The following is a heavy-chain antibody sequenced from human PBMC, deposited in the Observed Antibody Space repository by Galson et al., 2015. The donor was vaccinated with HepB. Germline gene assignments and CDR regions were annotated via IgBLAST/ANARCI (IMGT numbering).Heavy chain of an antibody. CDR3: ARDHSPYYDFWSGRPSPLWY. CDR1: GYTFTGYY. CDR2: INPNSGGT. Sequence: SGYTFTGYYMHWVRQAPGQGLEWMGWINPNSGGTNYAQKFQGWVTMTRDTSISTAYMELSRLRSDDTAVYYCARDHSPYYDFWSGRPSPLWYWGQGTLVTVSS. J-gene: IGHJ4*02. D-gene: IGHD3-3*01. V-gene: IGHV1-2*04.